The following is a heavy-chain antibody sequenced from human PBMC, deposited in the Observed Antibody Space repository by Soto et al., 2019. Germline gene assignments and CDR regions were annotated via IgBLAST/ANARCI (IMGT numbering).Heavy chain of an antibody. J-gene: IGHJ5*02. Sequence: GGSLRLSCAASGFTFGSYAMHWVRQAPGKGLEWVAVISYDGSNKYYADSVKGRFTISRDNSKNTLYLQMNSLRAEDTAVYYCARDLFTMVRGGWFDPWGQGTLVTVSS. V-gene: IGHV3-30-3*01. CDR2: ISYDGSNK. CDR3: ARDLFTMVRGGWFDP. D-gene: IGHD3-10*01. CDR1: GFTFGSYA.